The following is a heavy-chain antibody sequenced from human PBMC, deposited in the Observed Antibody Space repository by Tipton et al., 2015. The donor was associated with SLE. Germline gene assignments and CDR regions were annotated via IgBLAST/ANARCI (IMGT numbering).Heavy chain of an antibody. CDR2: IRSKAYGEAL. Sequence: QLVQSGGGSVQPGGSLRLSCTGSGFTFGDYAMSWVRQAPGKGLEWVGFIRSKAYGEALEYAASVKGRFTISRDDSKNIAYLQMNSLKTEDTAVYYCTRRRFWTDFDLWGRGTLVTVSS. CDR1: GFTFGDYA. CDR3: TRRRFWTDFDL. D-gene: IGHD1-1*01. J-gene: IGHJ2*01. V-gene: IGHV3-49*04.